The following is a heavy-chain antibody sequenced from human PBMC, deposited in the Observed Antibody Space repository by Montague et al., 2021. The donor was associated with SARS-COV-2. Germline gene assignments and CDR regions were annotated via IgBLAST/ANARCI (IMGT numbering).Heavy chain of an antibody. V-gene: IGHV4-39*01. J-gene: IGHJ5*02. CDR2: IYYSGST. CDR3: PAGYGERGWFDP. D-gene: IGHD4-17*01. Sequence: SETLSLTCTVSGGSISSSSYYWGWIRQPPGKGLVWIGSIYYSGSTYYNLSLKSRVTISVDTSKNQSSLKLSSATAADTAVYYCPAGYGERGWFDPWGQGTLVTVSS. CDR1: GGSISSSSYY.